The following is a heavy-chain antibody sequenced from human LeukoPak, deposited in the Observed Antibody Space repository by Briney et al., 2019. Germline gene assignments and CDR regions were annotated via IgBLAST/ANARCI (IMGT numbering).Heavy chain of an antibody. Sequence: GASVKVSCKASGYTFTSYGISWVRQAPGQGLEWMGWISAYNGNTNYAQKLQGRVTMTTDTSTSTAYMELRSLRSDDTAVYYCARGVVGSYFMGYYYGMDVWGQGTTVTVSS. CDR2: ISAYNGNT. V-gene: IGHV1-18*01. CDR3: ARGVVGSYFMGYYYGMDV. D-gene: IGHD1-26*01. CDR1: GYTFTSYG. J-gene: IGHJ6*02.